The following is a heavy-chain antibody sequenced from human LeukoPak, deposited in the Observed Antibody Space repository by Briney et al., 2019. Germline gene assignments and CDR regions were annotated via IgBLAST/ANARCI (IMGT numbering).Heavy chain of an antibody. Sequence: TGGSVRLSCAASGFTFSRYYMHWVRQAPGKGLVWVSRINSDGSSTTYADSVKGRFTISRDNAKNTLYLQMNSLKVEDTAVYYCTRVFVGDEYSSSGYWGQGTLVTVSS. CDR3: TRVFVGDEYSSSGY. D-gene: IGHD6-13*01. CDR1: GFTFSRYY. CDR2: INSDGSST. V-gene: IGHV3-74*01. J-gene: IGHJ4*02.